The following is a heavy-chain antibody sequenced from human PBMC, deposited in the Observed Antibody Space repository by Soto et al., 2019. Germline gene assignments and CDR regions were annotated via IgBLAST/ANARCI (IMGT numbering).Heavy chain of an antibody. J-gene: IGHJ6*01. D-gene: IGHD3-9*01. CDR3: ARAQGNTYYDILTGPHYGMDG. CDR1: GGTFSSYA. CDR2: IIPIFGTA. V-gene: IGHV1-69*13. Sequence: GASVKVSCKASGGTFSSYAISWVRQAPGQGLEWMGGIIPIFGTANYAQKFQGRVTITADESTSTAYMELSSLRSEDTAVYYCARAQGNTYYDILTGPHYGMDGWGQGTTVTVAS.